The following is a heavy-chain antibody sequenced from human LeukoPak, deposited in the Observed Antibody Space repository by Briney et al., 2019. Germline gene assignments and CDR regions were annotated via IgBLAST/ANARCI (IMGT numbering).Heavy chain of an antibody. J-gene: IGHJ4*02. D-gene: IGHD1-26*01. CDR2: ISTSGDRT. CDR1: GFTFTTFA. CDR3: ARSAVGTSCCTAVDY. Sequence: GGSLRLSCAASGFTFTTFAMNWARQAPGKGLEWVSGISTSGDRTYYADSVKGRFTISRDNSKNTLYLQMNSLRAEDTAEYYCARSAVGTSCCTAVDYWGQGTLVTVSS. V-gene: IGHV3-23*01.